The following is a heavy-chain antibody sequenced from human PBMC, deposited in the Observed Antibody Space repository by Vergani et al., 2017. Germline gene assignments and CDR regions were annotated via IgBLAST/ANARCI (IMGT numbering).Heavy chain of an antibody. D-gene: IGHD2-21*02. CDR2: ISYDGSNK. J-gene: IGHJ2*01. CDR1: GFTFNSYG. Sequence: QVQLVESGGGVVQPGRSLRLSCAASGFTFNSYGMHWVRQAPGKGLEWVAVISYDGSNKYYADSVKGQFTISRDNSKTTLYLQMNSLIAEDTAVYYCAKSDCGGDCPGNCDLGGRGTLVTVSS. CDR3: AKSDCGGDCPGNCDL. V-gene: IGHV3-30*18.